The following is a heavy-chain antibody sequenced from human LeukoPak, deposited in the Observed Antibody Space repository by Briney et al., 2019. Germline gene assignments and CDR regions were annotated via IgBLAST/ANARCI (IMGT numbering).Heavy chain of an antibody. CDR3: AKESGTYYYDSSGSPDY. CDR1: GFTFSDAW. CDR2: ISGSGGST. V-gene: IGHV3-23*01. Sequence: PGGSLRLSCAASGFTFSDAWLTWVRQAPGKGLEWVSAISGSGGSTYYADSVKGRFTISRDNSKNTLYLQMNSLRAEDTAVYYCAKESGTYYYDSSGSPDYWGQGTWSPSPQ. J-gene: IGHJ4*02. D-gene: IGHD3-22*01.